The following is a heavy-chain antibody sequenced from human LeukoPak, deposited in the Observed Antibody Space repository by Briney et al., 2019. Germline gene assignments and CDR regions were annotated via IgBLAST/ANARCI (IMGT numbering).Heavy chain of an antibody. CDR2: INPNSGGT. CDR1: GYTFTGYY. J-gene: IGHJ4*02. CDR3: ARPVLRYFDWQYFFDY. Sequence: ASVKVSCKASGYTFTGYYMHWVRQAPGQGLEWMGWINPNSGGTNYAQKFQGRVTMTRGTSISTAYMELSRLRSDDTAVYYCARPVLRYFDWQYFFDYWGQGTLVTVSS. D-gene: IGHD3-9*01. V-gene: IGHV1-2*02.